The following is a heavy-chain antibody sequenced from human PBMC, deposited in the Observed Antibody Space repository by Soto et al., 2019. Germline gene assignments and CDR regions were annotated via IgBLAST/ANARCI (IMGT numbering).Heavy chain of an antibody. J-gene: IGHJ6*02. CDR1: GGGFSSYA. D-gene: IGHD2-21*02. Sequence: QVQLVQSGAEVKKPGSSVKVSCKTSGGGFSSYAITWVRQAPGQGLEWMGGIVPMLGTTNYAQKFQGRVTXSXDXXASTAYLELSSLTSEDTAVYFCARADRGGDGCHYYYYGVDVWGQGTTVTVSS. CDR2: IVPMLGTT. V-gene: IGHV1-69*05. CDR3: ARADRGGDGCHYYYYGVDV.